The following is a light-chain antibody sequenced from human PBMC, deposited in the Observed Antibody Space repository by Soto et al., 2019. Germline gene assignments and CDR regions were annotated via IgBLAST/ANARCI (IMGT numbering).Light chain of an antibody. Sequence: EIVMTQSPATLSASPGERVTLSCRASQHISSSLAWYQHKPGQAPRLLLYDASTRATDVPVRFSGSGSGTDFTLTISDLQSEDFAVYYCQQFNKWPAWTFGQGTKVEIK. CDR3: QQFNKWPAWT. CDR2: DAS. V-gene: IGKV3-15*01. J-gene: IGKJ1*01. CDR1: QHISSS.